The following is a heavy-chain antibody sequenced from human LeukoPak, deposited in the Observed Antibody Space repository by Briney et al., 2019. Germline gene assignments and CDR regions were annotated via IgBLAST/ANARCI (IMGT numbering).Heavy chain of an antibody. J-gene: IGHJ6*03. D-gene: IGHD3-16*01. CDR3: ARGPYPQRLYYYYMDV. V-gene: IGHV3-30-3*01. CDR1: GFTFSSCA. Sequence: PGRSLRLSCAASGFTFSSCAMHWVRQAPGKGLEWVAVISYDGSNKYYADSVKGRFTISRDNSKNTLYLQMNSLRAEDTAVYYCARGPYPQRLYYYYMDVWGKGTTVTVSS. CDR2: ISYDGSNK.